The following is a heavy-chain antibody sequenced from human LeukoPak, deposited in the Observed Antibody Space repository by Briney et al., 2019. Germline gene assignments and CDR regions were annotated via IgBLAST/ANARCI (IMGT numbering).Heavy chain of an antibody. J-gene: IGHJ5*02. CDR1: GDSITSYY. V-gene: IGHV4-59*01. CDR2: IYYTGST. D-gene: IGHD1-1*01. Sequence: PSETLSLTCTVSGDSITSYYWSWIRQPPGKGLEWIGYIYYTGSTNYNPSLKSRVTISLDTSKNQFSLRLTSVTAADTAVYYCARVWGRETGTANWFDPWGQGTQVTVSS. CDR3: ARVWGRETGTANWFDP.